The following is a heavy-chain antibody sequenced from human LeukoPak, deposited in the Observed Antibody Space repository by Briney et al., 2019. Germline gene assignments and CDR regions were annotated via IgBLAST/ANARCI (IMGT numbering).Heavy chain of an antibody. Sequence: GGSLRPSCAVSGFTFSSYAMSWVRQAPGKGLEWVSGISGSGDNTYYADSVKGRFTNSRDNSKNTLYVQVNSLGTEDTAAYYCAKGSYYDSSGSFYFDYWGLGTLVTVSS. CDR1: GFTFSSYA. D-gene: IGHD3-22*01. CDR3: AKGSYYDSSGSFYFDY. CDR2: ISGSGDNT. J-gene: IGHJ4*02. V-gene: IGHV3-23*01.